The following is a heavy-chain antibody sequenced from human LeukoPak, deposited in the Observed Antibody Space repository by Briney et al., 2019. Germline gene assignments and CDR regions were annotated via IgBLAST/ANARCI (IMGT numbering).Heavy chain of an antibody. CDR2: IYYSGST. Sequence: SETLSLTCTVSGGSISSYYWSWIRQPPGKGLEWIGYIYYSGSTNYNPSLKSRVTISVGTSKNQFSLKLSSVTAADTAVYYCARDPADYGDYQYYGMDVWGQGTTVTVSS. D-gene: IGHD4-17*01. V-gene: IGHV4-59*01. CDR3: ARDPADYGDYQYYGMDV. CDR1: GGSISSYY. J-gene: IGHJ6*02.